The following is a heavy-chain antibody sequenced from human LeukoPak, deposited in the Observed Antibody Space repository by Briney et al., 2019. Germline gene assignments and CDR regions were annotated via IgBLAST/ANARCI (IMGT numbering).Heavy chain of an antibody. J-gene: IGHJ5*02. CDR1: GFTFSSYS. CDR2: IGSSSSYI. CDR3: ARDTYGSGALWFDP. D-gene: IGHD3-10*01. V-gene: IGHV3-21*01. Sequence: GGSLRLSCAASGFTFSSYSMNWVRQAPGKGLEWVSSIGSSSSYIYYADSVKGRFTISRDNAKNSLYLQMNSLRAEDTAVYYCARDTYGSGALWFDPWGQGTLVTVSS.